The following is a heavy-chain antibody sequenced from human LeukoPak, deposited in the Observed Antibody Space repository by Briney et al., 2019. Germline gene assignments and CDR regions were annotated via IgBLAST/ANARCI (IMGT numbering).Heavy chain of an antibody. CDR3: VTDWAPGLIYFDY. Sequence: QTGGSLRLSCAASGFTFRDVRMTWVRQPPGKGLEWLGRIKTKSEGGTTEYAAPVKGRFTVSRDDSKNTLYLQMNSLRFEDTALYYCVTDWAPGLIYFDYWGQGALVTVSS. CDR2: IKTKSEGGTT. D-gene: IGHD3-10*01. CDR1: GFTFRDVR. V-gene: IGHV3-15*01. J-gene: IGHJ4*02.